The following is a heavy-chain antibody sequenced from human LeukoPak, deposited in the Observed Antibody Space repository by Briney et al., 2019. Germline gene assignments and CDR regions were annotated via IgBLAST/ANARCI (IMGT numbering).Heavy chain of an antibody. CDR1: GGTFSSYA. J-gene: IGHJ5*02. Sequence: SVNLSCTASGGTFSSYAISWVRQAPGQGLEWMGGIIPIFGTANYAQKFQGRVTITADESTSTAYMELSSLRSEDTAVYYCARVDIAVAVPFDPWGQGTLVTVSS. D-gene: IGHD6-19*01. CDR3: ARVDIAVAVPFDP. V-gene: IGHV1-69*01. CDR2: IIPIFGTA.